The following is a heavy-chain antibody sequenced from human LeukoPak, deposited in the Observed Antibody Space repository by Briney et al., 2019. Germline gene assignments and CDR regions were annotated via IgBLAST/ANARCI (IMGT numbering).Heavy chain of an antibody. CDR1: GFTFSSYW. J-gene: IGHJ4*02. CDR2: INSDGRST. CDR3: AKMDSSGYTYFDY. D-gene: IGHD3-22*01. V-gene: IGHV3-74*01. Sequence: GGSLRLSCAASGFTFSSYWMHWVRQAPGKGLVWVSRINSDGRSTSYADSVKGRFTISRDNAKNTLYLQMNSLRADDTAVYFCAKMDSSGYTYFDYWGQGTLVTVSS.